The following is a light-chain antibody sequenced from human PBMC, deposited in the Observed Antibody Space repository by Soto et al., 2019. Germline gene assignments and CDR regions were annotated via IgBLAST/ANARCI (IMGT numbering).Light chain of an antibody. CDR1: RTDVDGHDY. Sequence: QSVLTQPASVSRSPRQSITTSCTGARTDVDGHDYVSWYQQHPGQAPKLIIFDVHNRPSGVSSRFSGSKSGDTASLTISGLRAEDDGDYYCSSYTASTSFCVIGTGTKVTVL. CDR3: SSYTASTSFCV. V-gene: IGLV2-14*03. J-gene: IGLJ1*01. CDR2: DVH.